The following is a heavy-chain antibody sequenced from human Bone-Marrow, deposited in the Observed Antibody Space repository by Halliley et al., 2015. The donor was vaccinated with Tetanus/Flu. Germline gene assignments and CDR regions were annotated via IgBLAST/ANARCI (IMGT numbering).Heavy chain of an antibody. CDR3: VKDTPSRRWVDY. J-gene: IGHJ4*02. D-gene: IGHD6-6*01. CDR2: IWYDGSNK. Sequence: SGFTFSSVGMHWVRQAPGKGLEWAAVIWYDGSNKYYSDSVKGRFTISRDNSKNTMDLQMNSLRVEDTAAYYCVKDTPSRRWVDYWGQGTLVTVSS. CDR1: GFTFSSVG. V-gene: IGHV3-33*03.